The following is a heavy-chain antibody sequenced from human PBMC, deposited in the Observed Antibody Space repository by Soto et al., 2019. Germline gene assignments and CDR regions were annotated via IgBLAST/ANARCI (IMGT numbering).Heavy chain of an antibody. D-gene: IGHD5-12*01. CDR2: TSGNNDKK. CDR1: GYTFSTYG. Sequence: QVQLVQSGAEVTKPGASVKVSCKASGYTFSTYGISWVRQDPGQGLEWMGWTSGNNDKKNYSQKFKSRVTMTTDTSTTTAYLELRSLSTDDTALYYCARESRGYEDYWGQGTLVIVSS. CDR3: ARESRGYEDY. V-gene: IGHV1-18*01. J-gene: IGHJ4*02.